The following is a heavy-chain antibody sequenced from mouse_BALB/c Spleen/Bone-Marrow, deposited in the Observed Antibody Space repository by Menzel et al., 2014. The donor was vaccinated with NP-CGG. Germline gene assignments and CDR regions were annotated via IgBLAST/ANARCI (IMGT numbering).Heavy chain of an antibody. J-gene: IGHJ2*01. V-gene: IGHV1S81*02. CDR3: ARTYFDY. CDR1: GYTFTSYW. CDR2: INPSNGRT. Sequence: VQLQQSGAERVKPGASVKLSCKASGYTFTSYWMHWVKQRPGQGLEWIGEINPSNGRTNYNEKFKSKATLTVDKSSSTAYMQLSSLTSEDSAVYYCARTYFDYWGQGTTLTVSS.